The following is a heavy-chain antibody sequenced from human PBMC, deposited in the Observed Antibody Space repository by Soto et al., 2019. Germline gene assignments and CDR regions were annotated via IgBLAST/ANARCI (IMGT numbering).Heavy chain of an antibody. CDR1: GGTFSSYG. Sequence: QVQLVQSGAEVKKPVSSVKVSCKASGGTFSSYGISWVREAPGQGLEWMGGIIPIFGTPNYAQKFQGRVTITADESTTTLYLELSSLRSEDTAVFYCASSRITIFGVPPIATYHYYGMDVWGQGTTVTVSS. CDR2: IIPIFGTP. V-gene: IGHV1-69*01. D-gene: IGHD3-3*01. J-gene: IGHJ6*02. CDR3: ASSRITIFGVPPIATYHYYGMDV.